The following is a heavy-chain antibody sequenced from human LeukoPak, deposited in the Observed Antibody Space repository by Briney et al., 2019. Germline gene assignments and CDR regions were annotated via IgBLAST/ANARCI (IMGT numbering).Heavy chain of an antibody. CDR1: GGSISSYY. D-gene: IGHD4-17*01. CDR3: ARGNPTVTTDAFDI. CDR2: IYYSGST. J-gene: IGHJ3*02. V-gene: IGHV4-59*01. Sequence: SETLSLTCTVSGGSISSYYWSWLRQPPGKGLEWIGYIYYSGSTNYNPSLKSRVTISVDTSKNQFSLKLSSVTAADTAVYYYARGNPTVTTDAFDIWGQGTVVTVSS.